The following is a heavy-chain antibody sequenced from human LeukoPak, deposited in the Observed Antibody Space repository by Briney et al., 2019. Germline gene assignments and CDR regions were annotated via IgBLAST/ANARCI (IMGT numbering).Heavy chain of an antibody. CDR3: ARALGAFDI. Sequence: SETLSLTCAVYGGSFSGYYWSWIRQPPGKGLEWIGEINHSGSTNYNPSLKSRVTISVDTSKNQVSLKLNSVTAADTAVYYCARALGAFDIWGQGTMVTVSS. J-gene: IGHJ3*02. CDR2: INHSGST. CDR1: GGSFSGYY. V-gene: IGHV4-34*01.